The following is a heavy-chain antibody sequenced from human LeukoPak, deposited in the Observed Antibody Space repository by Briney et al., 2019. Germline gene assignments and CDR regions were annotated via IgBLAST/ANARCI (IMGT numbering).Heavy chain of an antibody. CDR1: GGSISSSSYY. CDR2: IYYSGTT. Sequence: SETLSLTCSVSGGSISSSSYYWAWIRQPPGEGLEWIGSIYYSGTTYYKPPLKSRLTISVDTSKNHFSLKLSSVTAADTAVYYCAREIGGAADTWGQGTLVTVSS. D-gene: IGHD6-13*01. CDR3: AREIGGAADT. V-gene: IGHV4-39*02. J-gene: IGHJ5*02.